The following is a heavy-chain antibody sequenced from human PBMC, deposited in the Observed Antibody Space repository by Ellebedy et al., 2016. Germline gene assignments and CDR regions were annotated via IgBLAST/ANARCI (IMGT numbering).Heavy chain of an antibody. Sequence: GSLRLSCTVSGGSISSYYWSWIRQPPGKGLEWIGYIYYSGSTNYNPSLKSRVTISVDTSKNQFSLKLSSVTAADTAVYYCARESGAGYYDFWSGYQLGWFDSWGQGTLVTVSS. J-gene: IGHJ5*01. D-gene: IGHD3-3*01. CDR3: ARESGAGYYDFWSGYQLGWFDS. CDR2: IYYSGST. V-gene: IGHV4-59*12. CDR1: GGSISSYY.